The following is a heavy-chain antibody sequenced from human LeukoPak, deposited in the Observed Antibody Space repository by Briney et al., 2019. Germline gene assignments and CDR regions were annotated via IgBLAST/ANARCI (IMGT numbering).Heavy chain of an antibody. CDR1: GGSFSGYY. Sequence: SETLSLTCAVYGGSFSGYYWSWIRQPPGKGLEWIGEINHSGSTNYNPSLKSRVTISVDTSKNQFSLKLSSVTAADTAVYYCARAGLQQWLSFDNWGQGTLVTVST. CDR3: ARAGLQQWLSFDN. D-gene: IGHD6-19*01. J-gene: IGHJ4*02. V-gene: IGHV4-34*01. CDR2: INHSGST.